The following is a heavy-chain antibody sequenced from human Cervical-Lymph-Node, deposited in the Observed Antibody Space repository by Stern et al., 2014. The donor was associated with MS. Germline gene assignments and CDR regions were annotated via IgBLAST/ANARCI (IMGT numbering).Heavy chain of an antibody. D-gene: IGHD1-1*01. Sequence: VQLVQSGAEVKKPGESLKISCKGSGYTFTNNWIAWVRQMPGKGLEWMGIIYPDDSDISYSPSLQGQVTPSAHKSIRTPLLPWRSLKAADSAVYFWAKPPPRRKWDDPNYGMDVWGQGTTVTVSS. CDR1: GYTFTNNW. J-gene: IGHJ6*02. V-gene: IGHV5-51*03. CDR3: AKPPPRRKWDDPNYGMDV. CDR2: IYPDDSDI.